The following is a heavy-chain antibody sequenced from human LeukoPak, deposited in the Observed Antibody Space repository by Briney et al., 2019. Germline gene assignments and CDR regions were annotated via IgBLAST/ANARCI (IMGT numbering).Heavy chain of an antibody. Sequence: GGSLRLSCAASGFTLSSYSMNWVRQAPGKGLEWVSSISSSSSYIYYADSVKGRFTISRDNAKNSLYLQMNSLRAEDTAVYYCARARGSIAVAGIVPDYWGQGTLVTVSS. V-gene: IGHV3-21*01. J-gene: IGHJ4*02. CDR1: GFTLSSYS. D-gene: IGHD6-19*01. CDR2: ISSSSSYI. CDR3: ARARGSIAVAGIVPDY.